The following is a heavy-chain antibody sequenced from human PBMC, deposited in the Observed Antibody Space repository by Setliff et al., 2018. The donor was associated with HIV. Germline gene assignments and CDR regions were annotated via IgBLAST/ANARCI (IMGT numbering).Heavy chain of an antibody. V-gene: IGHV1-2*06. CDR2: IIPNSGAT. Sequence: ASVKVSCKASGYTFTGYYMHWVRQAPGQGLEWMGRIIPNSGATNYAQKFQGRVTMTRDTSISTAYMELSRLRSDDTAVYYCARGWATGADSSPLDVWGKGTTVTVSS. J-gene: IGHJ6*04. CDR1: GYTFTGYY. CDR3: ARGWATGADSSPLDV. D-gene: IGHD6-19*01.